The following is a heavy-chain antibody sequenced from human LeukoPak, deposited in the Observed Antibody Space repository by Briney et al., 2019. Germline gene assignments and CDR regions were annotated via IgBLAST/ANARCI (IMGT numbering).Heavy chain of an antibody. Sequence: SETLSLTCTVSGGSISSSRYYWGWIRQPPGKGLEWIGSIYHSGSTYYNPSLKSRVTISVDTSKNQFSLKLSSVTAADTAVYYCARLFTPSYYYDSATQDYWGQGTLVTVSS. V-gene: IGHV4-39*01. D-gene: IGHD3-22*01. J-gene: IGHJ4*02. CDR2: IYHSGST. CDR3: ARLFTPSYYYDSATQDY. CDR1: GGSISSSRYY.